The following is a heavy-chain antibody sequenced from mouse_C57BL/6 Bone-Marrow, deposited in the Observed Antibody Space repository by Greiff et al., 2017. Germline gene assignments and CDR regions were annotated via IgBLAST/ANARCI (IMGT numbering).Heavy chain of an antibody. Sequence: QVQLKESGPGILQPSQTLSLTCSFSGFSLSTFGMGVGWIRQPSGKGLEWLAHIWWDDDKYYNPALKSRLTISKDTSKNQVFLKIANVDTADTATYYCARIADYYGSSAWFAYWGQGTLVTVSA. CDR2: IWWDDDK. J-gene: IGHJ3*01. V-gene: IGHV8-8*01. CDR1: GFSLSTFGMG. CDR3: ARIADYYGSSAWFAY. D-gene: IGHD1-1*01.